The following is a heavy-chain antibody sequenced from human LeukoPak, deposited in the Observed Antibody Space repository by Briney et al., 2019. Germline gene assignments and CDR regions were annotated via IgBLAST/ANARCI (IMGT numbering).Heavy chain of an antibody. V-gene: IGHV3-30*03. J-gene: IGHJ4*02. Sequence: GMSLRLSCAASGVTLSPYGMHWVRQAPGKGLEWVAVISYEGGTQHYADSVKGRFIISRDNPRNTLYLQMNILRTEDTAVYYCARRMYYSASESTLAKSIDYWGQGTLVTVSS. CDR1: GVTLSPYG. CDR2: ISYEGGTQ. CDR3: ARRMYYSASESTLAKSIDY. D-gene: IGHD3-10*01.